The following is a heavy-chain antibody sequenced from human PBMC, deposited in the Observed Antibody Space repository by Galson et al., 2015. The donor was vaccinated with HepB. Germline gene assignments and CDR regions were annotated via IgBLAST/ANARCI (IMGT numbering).Heavy chain of an antibody. CDR2: INPNSGGT. CDR1: GYTFTGYY. CDR3: ARGGRLGEFTPGYFDY. J-gene: IGHJ4*02. V-gene: IGHV1-2*04. Sequence: VKVSCKASGYTFTGYYMHWVRQAPGQGLEWMGWINPNSGGTNYAQKFQGWVTMTRDTSISTAYMELSRLRSDDTAVYYCARGGRLGEFTPGYFDYWGQGTLVTVSS. D-gene: IGHD3-16*01.